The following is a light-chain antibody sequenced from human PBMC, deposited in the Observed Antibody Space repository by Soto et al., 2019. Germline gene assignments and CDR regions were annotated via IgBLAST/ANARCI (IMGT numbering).Light chain of an antibody. CDR2: DAS. CDR1: QSISSW. J-gene: IGKJ1*01. CDR3: LQHNTYPWT. Sequence: DSQITQSPYTLSASVRDRVPLTCRASQSISSWLAWYQQKPGKAPKLLIYDASSLESGVPSRFSGSASGTEFTLTISSLQPEDFATYYCLQHNTYPWTFGQGTKVDIK. V-gene: IGKV1-5*01.